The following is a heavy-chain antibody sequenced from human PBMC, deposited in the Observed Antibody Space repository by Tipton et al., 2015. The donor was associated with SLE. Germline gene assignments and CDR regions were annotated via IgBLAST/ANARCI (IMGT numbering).Heavy chain of an antibody. CDR2: IIPTFAPS. Sequence: QSGAEVKKPGSSVKVSCKASGGTLSRYAISWVRQAPGQGLEWMGGIIPTFAPSNYAQKFQGRVTISTDESTSTVYMDLSSLISEDTAVYYCARDGPDSSGFYDAFDIWGQGTMVTVSS. D-gene: IGHD3-22*01. V-gene: IGHV1-69*05. CDR3: ARDGPDSSGFYDAFDI. CDR1: GGTLSRYA. J-gene: IGHJ3*02.